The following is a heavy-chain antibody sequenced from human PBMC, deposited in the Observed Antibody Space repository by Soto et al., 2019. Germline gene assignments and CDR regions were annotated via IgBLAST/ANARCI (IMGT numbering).Heavy chain of an antibody. CDR3: ARGGGPGPTDYFDY. CDR1: VVSFSGYY. D-gene: IGHD1-7*01. J-gene: IGHJ4*02. Sequence: SETLSLTCAVYVVSFSGYYWSCIRHPPGKGLEWIGEINHSGSTNYNPSLKSRVTISVDTSKNQFSLKLSSVTAADTAFYYCARGGGPGPTDYFDYWCQATLVTVSS. V-gene: IGHV4-34*01. CDR2: INHSGST.